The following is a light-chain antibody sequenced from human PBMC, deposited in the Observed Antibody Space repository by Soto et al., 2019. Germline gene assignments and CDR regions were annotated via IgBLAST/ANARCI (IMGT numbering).Light chain of an antibody. J-gene: IGKJ4*01. CDR1: QDITDH. Sequence: DIQMTQSPSSLSASVGDRVTITCQASQDITDHLNWYQQKPGKAPKLLIYDASNLETGVPSRFSESGSGTDFTFTISSLQPEDIATFYCQQYDILLTFGGGTKVEIK. CDR2: DAS. V-gene: IGKV1-33*01. CDR3: QQYDILLT.